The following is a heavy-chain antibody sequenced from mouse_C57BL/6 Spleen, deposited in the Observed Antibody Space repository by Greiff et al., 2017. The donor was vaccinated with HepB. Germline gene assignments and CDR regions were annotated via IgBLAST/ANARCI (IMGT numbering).Heavy chain of an antibody. CDR1: GYSITSGYY. J-gene: IGHJ4*01. CDR2: ISYDGSN. CDR3: ARDRTGDAMDY. Sequence: EVKVEESGPGLVKPSQSLSLTCSVTGYSITSGYYWNWIRQFPGNKLEWMGYISYDGSNNYNPSLKNRISITRDTSKNQFFLKLNSVTTEDTATYYCARDRTGDAMDYWGQGTSVTVSS. D-gene: IGHD4-1*01. V-gene: IGHV3-6*01.